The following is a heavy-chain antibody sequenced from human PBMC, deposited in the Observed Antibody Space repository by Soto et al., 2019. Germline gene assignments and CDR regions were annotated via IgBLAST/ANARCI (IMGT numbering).Heavy chain of an antibody. Sequence: PGGSLRLSCTASGFTFGDYAMSWVRQAPGKGLEWVGFIRSKAYGGTTEYAASVKGRFTISRDDSKSIAYLQMNSLKTEDTAVYYCTGWELPHYGMDVWGQGTTVTVSS. J-gene: IGHJ6*02. CDR3: TGWELPHYGMDV. CDR2: IRSKAYGGTT. V-gene: IGHV3-49*04. D-gene: IGHD1-26*01. CDR1: GFTFGDYA.